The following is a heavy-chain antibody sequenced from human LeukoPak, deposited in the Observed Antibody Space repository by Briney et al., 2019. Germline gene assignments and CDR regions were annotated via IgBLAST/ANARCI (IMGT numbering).Heavy chain of an antibody. J-gene: IGHJ4*02. V-gene: IGHV3-49*02. D-gene: IGHD3-3*01. CDR3: TRVDLRFLEWLAFDY. Sequence: GRFTISRDDSKSIAYLQMNSLKTEDTAVHYCTRVDLRFLEWLAFDYWGQGTLVTVSS.